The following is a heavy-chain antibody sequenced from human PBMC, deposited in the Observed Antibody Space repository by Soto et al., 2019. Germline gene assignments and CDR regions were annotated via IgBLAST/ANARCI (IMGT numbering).Heavy chain of an antibody. J-gene: IGHJ6*02. CDR2: IYPGDSET. CDR1: GYSFPNYW. V-gene: IGHV5-51*01. D-gene: IGHD3-10*01. CDR3: AGGGVRGVITRTRDYYGMDV. Sequence: PGESLKISCKGSGYSFPNYWIAWVRQMPGKGLEWMGTIYPGDSETKYSPSFQGQVTISVDKSISTAYLQWSSLKASDTAMYYCAGGGVRGVITRTRDYYGMDVWGQGTTVTVSS.